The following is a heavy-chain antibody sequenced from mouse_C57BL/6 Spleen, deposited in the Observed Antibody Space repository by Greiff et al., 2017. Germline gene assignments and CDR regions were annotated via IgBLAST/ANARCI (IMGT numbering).Heavy chain of an antibody. J-gene: IGHJ4*01. CDR1: GYAFTNYL. CDR2: INPGSGGT. D-gene: IGHD1-1*01. CDR3: ARRDYYGSSYAMDY. Sequence: VKLQESGAELVRPGTSVKVSCKASGYAFTNYLIEWVKQRPGQGLEWIGVINPGSGGTNYNEKFKGKATLTADKSSSTAYMQLSSLTSEDSAVYFCARRDYYGSSYAMDYWGQGTSVTVSS. V-gene: IGHV1-54*01.